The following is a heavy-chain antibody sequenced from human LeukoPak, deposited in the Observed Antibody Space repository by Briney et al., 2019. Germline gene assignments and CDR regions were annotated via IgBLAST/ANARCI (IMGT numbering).Heavy chain of an antibody. CDR2: IWYDGSNK. D-gene: IGHD1-26*01. J-gene: IGHJ4*02. V-gene: IGHV3-33*06. CDR1: GYTFSSYG. Sequence: GGSLRLSCAASGYTFSSYGMHWVRQAPGKGLEWVAVIWYDGSNKYYADSVKGRFTISRDNSKNTLYLQMNSLRAEDTAVYYCAKDPSGRWSGSYVDYWGQGTLVTVSS. CDR3: AKDPSGRWSGSYVDY.